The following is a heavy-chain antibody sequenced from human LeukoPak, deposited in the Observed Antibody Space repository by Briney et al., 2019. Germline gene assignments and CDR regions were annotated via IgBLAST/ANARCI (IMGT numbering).Heavy chain of an antibody. V-gene: IGHV4-30-2*01. CDR2: INHSGST. J-gene: IGHJ4*02. CDR1: GGSISSGGYY. CDR3: ARDAPVGSSY. D-gene: IGHD1-26*01. Sequence: PSQTLSLTCTVSGGSISSGGYYWSWIRQPPGKGLEWIGYINHSGSTYYNPSLKSRVTISVDRSKNQFSLKLSSVTAADTAVYYCARDAPVGSSYWGQGTLVTVSS.